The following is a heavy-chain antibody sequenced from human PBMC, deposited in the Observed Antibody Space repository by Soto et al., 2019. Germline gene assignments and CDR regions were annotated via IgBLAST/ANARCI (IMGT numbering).Heavy chain of an antibody. CDR2: ISGSGGST. J-gene: IGHJ4*02. Sequence: EVQLLESGGGLVQPGGSRRLSVAASGFTFSTYPMSWFRQAPGKGLGWVSVISGSGGSTYYADSLKGRFTISRDNSKNTLYLQMNSLRAEDTAVYYCARRTSGWYLDYWGQGTLVTVSS. D-gene: IGHD6-19*01. CDR3: ARRTSGWYLDY. CDR1: GFTFSTYP. V-gene: IGHV3-23*01.